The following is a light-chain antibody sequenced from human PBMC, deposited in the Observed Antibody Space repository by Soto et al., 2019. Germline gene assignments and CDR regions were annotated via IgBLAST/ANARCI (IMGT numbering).Light chain of an antibody. CDR1: QSVLYSSNNKNY. V-gene: IGKV4-1*01. CDR2: WAS. Sequence: DIVMTQSPDSLAVFLDERATINCKSSQSVLYSSNNKNYLAWYQQKPGQPPKLLIYWASTRESGVPDRFSGSGSGTDFTLTINNLQAEDVAVYYCQQYYTTPWTFGQGTKVEIK. CDR3: QQYYTTPWT. J-gene: IGKJ1*01.